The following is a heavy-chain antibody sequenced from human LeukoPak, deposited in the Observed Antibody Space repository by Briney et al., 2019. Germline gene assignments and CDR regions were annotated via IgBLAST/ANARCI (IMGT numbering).Heavy chain of an antibody. CDR3: ASEYCSGGNCYFDY. D-gene: IGHD2-15*01. CDR2: IFPGDSDT. Sequence: GESLKISGKGSEYSFATYWIGWVRQMRGQGLEWMGIIFPGDSDTRYSPSFQGQVTISADKSISTAYLQWSSLKASDTAIYYCASEYCSGGNCYFDYWGQGTLVTVSS. J-gene: IGHJ4*02. CDR1: EYSFATYW. V-gene: IGHV5-51*01.